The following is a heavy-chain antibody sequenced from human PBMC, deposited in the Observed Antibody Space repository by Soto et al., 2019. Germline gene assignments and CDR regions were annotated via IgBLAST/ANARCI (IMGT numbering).Heavy chain of an antibody. V-gene: IGHV3-48*03. CDR3: AIQDRDITGSLYYFDY. J-gene: IGHJ4*02. D-gene: IGHD1-20*01. Sequence: PGRSLRISCEAYGFTFGSFQMNWVRQAPGRGLEWISHISGSGDTIYYADSVKGRFTISRDNAKDSLYLQMNSLRAEDTAFYYCAIQDRDITGSLYYFDYCGQGALVTVSS. CDR1: GFTFGSFQ. CDR2: ISGSGDTI.